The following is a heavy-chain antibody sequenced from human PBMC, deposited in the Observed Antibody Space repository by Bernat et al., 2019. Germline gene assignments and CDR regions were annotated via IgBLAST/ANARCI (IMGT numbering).Heavy chain of an antibody. J-gene: IGHJ6*02. CDR3: ARDEGDYGDRFYYYGMDV. V-gene: IGHV1-3*01. CDR2: INAGNGNT. Sequence: QVQLVQSGAEVKKPGASVKVSCKASGYTFTSYAMHWVRQAPGQRLEWMGWINAGNGNTKYSQKFQGRVTITRDTSASTAYMELSSLRSEDTAVYYCARDEGDYGDRFYYYGMDVWGQGTTVTVSS. CDR1: GYTFTSYA. D-gene: IGHD4-17*01.